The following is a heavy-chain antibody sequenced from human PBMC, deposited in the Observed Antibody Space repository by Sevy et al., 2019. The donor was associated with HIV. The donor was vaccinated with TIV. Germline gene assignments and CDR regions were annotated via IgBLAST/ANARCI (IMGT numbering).Heavy chain of an antibody. Sequence: SQTLSLTCAISGDSVSSNSAAWNWIRQSPSRDLEWLGRTYYRSKWYNDYAVSVKSRITINPDTSKNQFSLQLNSVTPEDTAVYYCARSGVAAAGTGIYWYFDLWGRGTLVTVSS. CDR2: TYYRSKWYN. D-gene: IGHD6-13*01. V-gene: IGHV6-1*01. CDR3: ARSGVAAAGTGIYWYFDL. CDR1: GDSVSSNSAA. J-gene: IGHJ2*01.